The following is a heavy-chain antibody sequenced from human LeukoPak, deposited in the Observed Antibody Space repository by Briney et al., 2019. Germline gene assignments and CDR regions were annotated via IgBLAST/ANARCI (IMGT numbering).Heavy chain of an antibody. D-gene: IGHD3-16*01. Sequence: GGSLRLSCAASGFTFSTYAMSWVRRAPGKGLEWVSAISGNGGTTYNADSVKGRFTISRDNSMNTLYLQMDSLRAEDTAVYYCAKRGGHYYYSSYYMDVWGKGTTVTVSS. CDR3: AKRGGHYYYSSYYMDV. CDR2: ISGNGGTT. CDR1: GFTFSTYA. J-gene: IGHJ6*03. V-gene: IGHV3-23*01.